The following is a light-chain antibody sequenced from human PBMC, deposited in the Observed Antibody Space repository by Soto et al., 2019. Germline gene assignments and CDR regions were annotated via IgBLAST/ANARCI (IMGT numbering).Light chain of an antibody. CDR2: GAS. J-gene: IGKJ2*01. V-gene: IGKV3-20*01. CDR3: QLYDSSLYT. Sequence: EIVLTQSPGTLSLSPGERATLACRASQSVSSSYLAWYQQRPGQAPRLLTYGASTRATDIPDRFYGSGSGTDFTLTISRLEPEDFAVYYCQLYDSSLYTFGQGTKLEIK. CDR1: QSVSSSY.